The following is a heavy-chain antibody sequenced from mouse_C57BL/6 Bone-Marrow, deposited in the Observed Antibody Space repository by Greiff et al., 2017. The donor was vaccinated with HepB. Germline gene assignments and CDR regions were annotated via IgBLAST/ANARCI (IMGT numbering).Heavy chain of an antibody. CDR1: GYSITSDY. CDR3: ASTTVGPFDY. V-gene: IGHV3-8*01. D-gene: IGHD1-1*01. J-gene: IGHJ2*01. Sequence: VQLKESGPGLAKPSPSLSLTCSVTGYSITSDYWNWIRKFPGHKLEYMGYISYSGSTYYNPSLKSRISIPRDTSKNQYYLQLNSVTTEDTATYYCASTTVGPFDYGGQGTTLTVSA. CDR2: ISYSGST.